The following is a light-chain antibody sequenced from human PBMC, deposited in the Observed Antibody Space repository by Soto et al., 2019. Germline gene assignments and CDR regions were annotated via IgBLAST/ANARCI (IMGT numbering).Light chain of an antibody. Sequence: DIQMTQAPSSLSASVGDRVTITCRASQGISNYLAWYQQKPGKVPKLLIYDSSTLQSGVPPRFSGIGSGTDFTLTIRRLPTEDVENYYCQKYNSAPRTFGQGTKVEIK. CDR3: QKYNSAPRT. V-gene: IGKV1-27*01. CDR2: DSS. J-gene: IGKJ1*01. CDR1: QGISNY.